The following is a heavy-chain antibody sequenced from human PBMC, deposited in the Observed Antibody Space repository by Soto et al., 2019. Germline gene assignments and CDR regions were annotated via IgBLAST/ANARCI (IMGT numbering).Heavy chain of an antibody. J-gene: IGHJ4*02. D-gene: IGHD1-20*01. CDR1: GFTFSSYW. V-gene: IGHV3-74*01. Sequence: EVQLVESGGGLVKPGGSLRLSCAASGFTFSSYWMHWVRQAPGKELVWVSRMNADGSSASYADAVKGRFSISRDNAKKTLYSQMLSLRAEDTAVYYCPRDLTGLVLDYWGPGTLVTGSS. CDR3: PRDLTGLVLDY. CDR2: MNADGSSA.